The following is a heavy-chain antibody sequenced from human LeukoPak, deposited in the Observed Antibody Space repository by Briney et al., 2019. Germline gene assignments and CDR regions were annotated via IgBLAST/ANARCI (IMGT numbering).Heavy chain of an antibody. D-gene: IGHD3-22*01. CDR1: GFTFSSYG. Sequence: GGSLRLSCAASGFTFSSYGMHWVRQAPGKGLEWVAVIWYDGSNKYYADSVKGRFTISRDNSKNTLYLQMNSLRAEDTAVYYCARDETIVRGNWFDPWGQGTLVTVSS. CDR3: ARDETIVRGNWFDP. V-gene: IGHV3-33*01. J-gene: IGHJ5*02. CDR2: IWYDGSNK.